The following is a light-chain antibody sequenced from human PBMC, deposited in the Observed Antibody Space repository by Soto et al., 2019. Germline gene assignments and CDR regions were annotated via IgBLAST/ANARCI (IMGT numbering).Light chain of an antibody. CDR3: QQRNNWLT. Sequence: EIVLTQSPATLSLSPGERTTLSCRASQSVSSYLAWYQQKPGQAPRLLVYDASNRATGIPARFSGSGSGTDFTLTISRLESEDFAVYYCQQRNNWLTFGGGTKVEIK. V-gene: IGKV3-11*01. J-gene: IGKJ4*01. CDR2: DAS. CDR1: QSVSSY.